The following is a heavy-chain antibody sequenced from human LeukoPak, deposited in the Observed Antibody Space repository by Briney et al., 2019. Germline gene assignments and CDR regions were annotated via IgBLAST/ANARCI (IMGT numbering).Heavy chain of an antibody. J-gene: IGHJ4*02. Sequence: ATVKVSCKASGYTFTSYAMHWVRQAPGQRLEWMGWINAGNGNTKYSQEFQGRVTITRDTSASTAYMELSSLRSEDMAVYYCAREVYRTDYYFDYWGQGTLVTVSS. CDR3: AREVYRTDYYFDY. CDR2: INAGNGNT. CDR1: GYTFTSYA. D-gene: IGHD1-26*01. V-gene: IGHV1-3*03.